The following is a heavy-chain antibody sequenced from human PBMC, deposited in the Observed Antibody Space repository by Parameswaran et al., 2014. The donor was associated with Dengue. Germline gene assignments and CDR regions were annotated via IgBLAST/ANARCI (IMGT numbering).Heavy chain of an antibody. D-gene: IGHD3-3*01. V-gene: IGHV4-59*01. CDR3: ARGEFDFWRGSAYYMDV. Sequence: RWIRQPPGKGLEWIGYIYYSGSTNYNPSLKSRVTLSADTSQNKFSLTMYSVTAADTAVYYCARGEFDFWRGSAYYMDVWGKGTTVTVSS. CDR2: IYYSGST. J-gene: IGHJ6*03.